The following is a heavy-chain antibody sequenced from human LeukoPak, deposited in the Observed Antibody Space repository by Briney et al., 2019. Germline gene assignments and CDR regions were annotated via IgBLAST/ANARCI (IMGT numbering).Heavy chain of an antibody. CDR1: GGSFSGYY. V-gene: IGHV4-34*01. Sequence: SETLSLTCAVYGGSFSGYYWSWIRQPPGKGLEWIGEINHSGSTNCNPSLKSRVTISVDTSKNQSSLKLSSVTVADTAVYYCASYSSSSYFDYWGQGTLVTVSS. CDR3: ASYSSSSYFDY. D-gene: IGHD6-6*01. CDR2: INHSGST. J-gene: IGHJ4*02.